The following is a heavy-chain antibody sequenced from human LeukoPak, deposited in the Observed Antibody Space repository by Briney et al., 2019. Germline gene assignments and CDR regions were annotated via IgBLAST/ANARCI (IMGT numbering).Heavy chain of an antibody. Sequence: GGSLRLSCAASGFTFSSYWMSWVRQAPGKGLEWVANIKQDGSEKYYADSVKGRFTISRDNSKNTLYLQMNSLRAEDTAVYYCARYMILGFFFDYWGQGTLVTVSS. CDR3: ARYMILGFFFDY. V-gene: IGHV3-7*03. J-gene: IGHJ4*02. D-gene: IGHD3/OR15-3a*01. CDR1: GFTFSSYW. CDR2: IKQDGSEK.